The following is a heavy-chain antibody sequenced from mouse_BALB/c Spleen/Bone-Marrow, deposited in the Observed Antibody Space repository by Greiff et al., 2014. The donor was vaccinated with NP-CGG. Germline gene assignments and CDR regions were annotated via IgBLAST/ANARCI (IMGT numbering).Heavy chain of an antibody. CDR2: IDPANGNT. CDR3: ARYYYGFYFDY. V-gene: IGHV14-3*02. D-gene: IGHD1-1*01. J-gene: IGHJ2*01. CDR1: GFNIKDTY. Sequence: EVMLVESGAELVKPGASVKLSCTASGFNIKDTYMHWVKQRPEQGLEWIGRIDPANGNTKYDPKFQGKATITADTSSNTAYLQLSSLTSEDIAVYYCARYYYGFYFDYWGQGTTLTVSS.